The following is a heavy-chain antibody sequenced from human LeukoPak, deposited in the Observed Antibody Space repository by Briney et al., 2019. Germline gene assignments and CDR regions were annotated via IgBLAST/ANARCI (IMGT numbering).Heavy chain of an antibody. D-gene: IGHD7-27*01. CDR1: GASVTDYY. CDR3: TRGRWGLQS. V-gene: IGHV4-59*02. J-gene: IGHJ5*02. Sequence: SETLSLTCTVSGASVTDYYWSWIRQSPGKGLEWISYIHHSGNSDYNPSLRSRVTTSLDTSKSQFSLNLISVTAADTAVYYCTRGRWGLQSWSQGTLVTVSS. CDR2: IHHSGNS.